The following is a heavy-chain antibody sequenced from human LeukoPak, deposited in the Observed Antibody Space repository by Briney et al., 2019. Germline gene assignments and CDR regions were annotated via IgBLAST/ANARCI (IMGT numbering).Heavy chain of an antibody. J-gene: IGHJ4*02. V-gene: IGHV1-69*05. CDR2: IIPIFGTA. CDR3: ARGSGYYYPLDY. CDR1: GGTFSSYA. D-gene: IGHD3-22*01. Sequence: ASLKVSCKASGGTFSSYAISWVREAPGQGLEWMGRIIPIFGTANYAQKFQGRVTITTDEPTSTAYMELSSLRSEDTAVYYCARGSGYYYPLDYWGQGTLVTVSS.